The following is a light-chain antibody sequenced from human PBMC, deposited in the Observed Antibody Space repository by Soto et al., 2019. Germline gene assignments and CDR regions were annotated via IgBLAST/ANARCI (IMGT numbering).Light chain of an antibody. V-gene: IGKV1-9*01. CDR2: AAS. Sequence: DIQLTQSPSFLSASVGDRVTITCRASQGISNYLAWYQEKPGKAPKLLIYAASTLQSGVPSRFSGSGSGTEFTLTISSLQPEDFATYYCQQLNSYPPWTFGQGTKVEIK. CDR3: QQLNSYPPWT. CDR1: QGISNY. J-gene: IGKJ1*01.